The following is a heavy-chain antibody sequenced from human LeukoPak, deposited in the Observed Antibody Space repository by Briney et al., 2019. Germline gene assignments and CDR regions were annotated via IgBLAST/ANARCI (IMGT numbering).Heavy chain of an antibody. V-gene: IGHV4-39*07. D-gene: IGHD3-22*01. Sequence: SETLSLTCTVSGGSISSSSYYWGWIRQPPGKGLEWIGSIYYSGSTYYNPSLKSRVTISVDTSKNQFSLKLSSVTAADTAVYYCARDRYYYDTSGYYSAFDIWGQGTMVTVSS. CDR3: ARDRYYYDTSGYYSAFDI. CDR2: IYYSGST. CDR1: GGSISSSSYY. J-gene: IGHJ3*02.